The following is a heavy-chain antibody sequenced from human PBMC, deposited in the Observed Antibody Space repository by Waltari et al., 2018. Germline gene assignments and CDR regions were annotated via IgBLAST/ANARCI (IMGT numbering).Heavy chain of an antibody. J-gene: IGHJ5*01. Sequence: QVQLVQSGAEVKKHGASVKVSCKAPGYNFTSHGISWVRQAPGQGLEWMGGICAYNGNTTYAQKLQGRVTMTEDTSTDTAYMELSSLRSEDTAVYYCATERDGSGYLRWFDPWGKGTLVTVSS. CDR1: GYNFTSHG. CDR2: ICAYNGNT. CDR3: ATERDGSGYLRWFDP. V-gene: IGHV1-18*01. D-gene: IGHD2-21*01.